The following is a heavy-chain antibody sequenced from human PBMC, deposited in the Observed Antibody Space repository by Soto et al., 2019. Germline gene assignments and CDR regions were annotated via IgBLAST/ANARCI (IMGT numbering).Heavy chain of an antibody. D-gene: IGHD3-9*01. V-gene: IGHV4-59*01. J-gene: IGHJ4*02. CDR1: GGSISVYY. CDR3: ERGVGSSPPRY. CDR2: VYDNGRP. Sequence: SETLSLTCTISGGSISVYYWSWIRQSPRQGLEWIGYVYDNGRPYYSPSLKSRVTISADTSKNQISLKLTSATAADTAVYYCERGVGSSPPRYWGRGTLVTVSS.